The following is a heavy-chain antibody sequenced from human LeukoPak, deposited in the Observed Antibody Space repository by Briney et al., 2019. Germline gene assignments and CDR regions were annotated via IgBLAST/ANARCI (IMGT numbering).Heavy chain of an antibody. CDR1: GDSVSSNSAA. D-gene: IGHD6-19*01. CDR3: ARDRSSGWPPYYYYGMDV. V-gene: IGHV6-1*01. J-gene: IGHJ6*02. Sequence: QTLSLTCAISGDSVSSNSAAWNWIRQSPSRGLEWLGRTYYRSKWYNDYAVSVKSRITINPDTSKNQFSLQLNSVTPEDTAVYHCARDRSSGWPPYYYYGMDVWGQGTTVTVSS. CDR2: TYYRSKWYN.